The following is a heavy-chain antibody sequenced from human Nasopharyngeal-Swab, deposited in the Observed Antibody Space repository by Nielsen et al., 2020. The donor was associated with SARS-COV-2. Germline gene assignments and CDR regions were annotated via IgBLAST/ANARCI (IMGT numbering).Heavy chain of an antibody. Sequence: SVKVSCKASGGTFSSYAISWVRQAPGQGLEWMGGIIPIFGPANYAQKFPGRVTITADKSTSTAYMELSSLRSEDTAVYYCARNPVDYDYVWGSYRYRTFDYWGQGTLVTVSS. CDR2: IIPIFGPA. CDR1: GGTFSSYA. CDR3: ARNPVDYDYVWGSYRYRTFDY. D-gene: IGHD3-16*02. V-gene: IGHV1-69*06. J-gene: IGHJ4*02.